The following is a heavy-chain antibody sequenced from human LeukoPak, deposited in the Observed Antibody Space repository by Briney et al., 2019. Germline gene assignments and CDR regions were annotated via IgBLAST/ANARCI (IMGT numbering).Heavy chain of an antibody. CDR2: INPSGGST. J-gene: IGHJ6*02. CDR1: GYSFTNYY. CDR3: ARGSVGSTSPYYYYAMDV. D-gene: IGHD2-2*01. V-gene: IGHV1-46*01. Sequence: ASVKVSCKASGYSFTNYYMHWVRQAPGQGLEWMGIINPSGGSTGHAQKFQGRVTMTRDTPTSTVYMELSSLRFEDTAVYYCARGSVGSTSPYYYYAMDVWGQGTTVTVSS.